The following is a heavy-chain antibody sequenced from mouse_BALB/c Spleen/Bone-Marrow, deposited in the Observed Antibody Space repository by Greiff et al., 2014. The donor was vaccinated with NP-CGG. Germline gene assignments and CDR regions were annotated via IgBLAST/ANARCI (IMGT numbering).Heavy chain of an antibody. V-gene: IGHV1S126*01. J-gene: IGHJ3*01. CDR3: ASPSDGNPFAY. D-gene: IGHD2-1*01. CDR1: GYSFTSYW. Sequence: VQRVESGPQLVRPGASVKISCKASGYSFTSYWTHWVKQRPGQGLEWIGMIDPSDSETRLNQKFKDKATLTVDKSSSTAYMQLSSPTSEDSAVYYCASPSDGNPFAYWGQGTLVTVSA. CDR2: IDPSDSET.